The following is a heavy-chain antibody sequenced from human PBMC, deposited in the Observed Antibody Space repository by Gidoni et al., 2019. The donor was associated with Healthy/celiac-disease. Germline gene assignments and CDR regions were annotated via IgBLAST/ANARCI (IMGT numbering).Heavy chain of an antibody. CDR3: ASGRGYSYGPFDY. J-gene: IGHJ4*02. Sequence: QVQLVQPGAEVKKPGSSVKVSCKASGGTFSSYTSSWVRQAPGQGLEWMGRIIPILGIANYAQKFQGRVTITADKSTSTAYMELSSLRSEDTAVYYCASGRGYSYGPFDYWGQGTLVTVSS. V-gene: IGHV1-69*02. D-gene: IGHD5-18*01. CDR1: GGTFSSYT. CDR2: IIPILGIA.